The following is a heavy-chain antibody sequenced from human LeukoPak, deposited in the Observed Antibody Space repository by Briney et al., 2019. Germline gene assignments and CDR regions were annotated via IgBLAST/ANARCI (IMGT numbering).Heavy chain of an antibody. V-gene: IGHV3-30*18. CDR2: ISYDGSNE. CDR1: GFTFGSYG. D-gene: IGHD5-18*01. J-gene: IGHJ4*02. CDR3: AKDQGYTYGHSFDY. Sequence: GRSLRLSCEASGFTFGSYGMHWVRQAPGKGLEWVALISYDGSNEYYGDYVKGRFTISRDNSKSTLYLQMNSLRAEDTAVYYCAKDQGYTYGHSFDYWGQGTLVTVSS.